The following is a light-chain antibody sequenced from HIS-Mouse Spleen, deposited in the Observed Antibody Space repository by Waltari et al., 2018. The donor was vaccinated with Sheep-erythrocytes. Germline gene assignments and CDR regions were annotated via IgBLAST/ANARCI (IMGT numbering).Light chain of an antibody. CDR1: SSDVGSYNL. CDR2: EGS. Sequence: QSALTPPASVSGSPGQSITIPCTGTSSDVGSYNLVPWYQQHPGKAPKLMIYEGSKRPSVVSNRFSGSKSGNTASLTISGLQAEDEADYYCCSYAGSSTPWVFGGGTKLTVL. CDR3: CSYAGSSTPWV. V-gene: IGLV2-23*01. J-gene: IGLJ3*02.